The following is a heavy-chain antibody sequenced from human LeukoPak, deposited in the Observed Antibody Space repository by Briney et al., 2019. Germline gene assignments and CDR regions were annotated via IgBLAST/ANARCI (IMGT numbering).Heavy chain of an antibody. V-gene: IGHV1-18*04. CDR3: ARGGYYDFWSGYYWAAFDI. D-gene: IGHD3-3*01. CDR2: ISAYNGNT. Sequence: ASVKVSCKASGYTFTGYYMHWVRQAPGQGLAWMGWISAYNGNTNYAQKLQSRVTMTTDTSTSTAYMELRSLRSDDTAVYYCARGGYYDFWSGYYWAAFDIWGQGTMVTVSS. CDR1: GYTFTGYY. J-gene: IGHJ3*02.